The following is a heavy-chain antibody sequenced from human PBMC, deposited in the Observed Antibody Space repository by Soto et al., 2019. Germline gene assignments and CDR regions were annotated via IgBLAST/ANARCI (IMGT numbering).Heavy chain of an antibody. V-gene: IGHV4-39*01. CDR2: IYYSGST. J-gene: IGHJ5*02. Sequence: PSETLSLTCTVSGGSISSSSYYWGWIRQPPGKGLEWIGSIYYSGSTYYNPSLKSRVTISVDTSKNQFSLKLSSVTAADTAVYYCARGRSAVSGVVVAAKRTGGGWFDPWGQGTLVTVSS. CDR1: GGSISSSSYY. D-gene: IGHD2-15*01. CDR3: ARGRSAVSGVVVAAKRTGGGWFDP.